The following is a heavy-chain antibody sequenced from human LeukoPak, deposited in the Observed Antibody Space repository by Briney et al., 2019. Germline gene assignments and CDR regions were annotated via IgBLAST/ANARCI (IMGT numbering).Heavy chain of an antibody. V-gene: IGHV3-30*18. CDR2: ISDDGVNR. CDR1: GFSFSYYA. CDR3: AKERAYFDSTGSSTTREA. D-gene: IGHD2-8*02. Sequence: PGGSLRLSCTASGFSFSYYAMHWVRLAPGKRLEWVAVISDDGVNRNYADSVKGRFTISRDNSENTLYLQMNSLRAEDTALYYCAKERAYFDSTGSSTTREAWGQGTLVTVSS. J-gene: IGHJ5*02.